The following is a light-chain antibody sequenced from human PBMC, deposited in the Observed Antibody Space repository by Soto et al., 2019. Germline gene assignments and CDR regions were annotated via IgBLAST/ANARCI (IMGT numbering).Light chain of an antibody. Sequence: VLTQSPGTTSLSPGERATLSCRASQSVSSSYLACYQQKPGQAPRLLIDGASSRATGIPDRFSGSGSGTDFTLTISRLEPEDFAVYYCQQYGSTRTWTFGQGTKVDIK. CDR1: QSVSSSY. J-gene: IGKJ1*01. CDR2: GAS. CDR3: QQYGSTRTWT. V-gene: IGKV3-20*01.